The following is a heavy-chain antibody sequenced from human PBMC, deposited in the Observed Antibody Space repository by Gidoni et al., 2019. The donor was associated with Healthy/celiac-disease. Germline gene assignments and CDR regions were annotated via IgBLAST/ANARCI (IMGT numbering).Heavy chain of an antibody. V-gene: IGHV3-15*01. J-gene: IGHJ6*02. CDR2: IKSKTDGGTT. D-gene: IGHD5-12*01. CDR1: GFPFSNAW. Sequence: EVQLVESGGGLVKPGGSLRLSCAASGFPFSNAWMSWVRQAPGKGLEWVGRIKSKTDGGTTDYAAPVKGRFTISRDDSKNTLYLQMNSLKTEDTAVYYCTTDLGWLRLGDNYYYYYGMDVWGQGTTVTVSS. CDR3: TTDLGWLRLGDNYYYYYGMDV.